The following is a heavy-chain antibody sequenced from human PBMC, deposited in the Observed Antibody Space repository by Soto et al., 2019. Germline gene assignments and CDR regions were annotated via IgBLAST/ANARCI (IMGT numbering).Heavy chain of an antibody. CDR2: FDPEDGET. Sequence: ASVKVSCKVSGYTLTELSMHWVRQAPGKGLEWMGGFDPEDGETIYAQKFQGRVTMTEDTSTDTAYMELSSLRSEDTAVYYCATPFLYYDSSGPRGFQHWGQGTLVTV. J-gene: IGHJ1*01. D-gene: IGHD3-22*01. V-gene: IGHV1-24*01. CDR3: ATPFLYYDSSGPRGFQH. CDR1: GYTLTELS.